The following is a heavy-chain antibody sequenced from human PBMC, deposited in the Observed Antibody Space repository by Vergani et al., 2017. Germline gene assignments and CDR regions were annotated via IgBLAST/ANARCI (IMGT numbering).Heavy chain of an antibody. CDR3: ARVNTETNGHLYYYYDMDV. CDR1: GGSFTSYH. CDR2: LDHTGRP. Sequence: QVQLQQWGGGLLKPSETLSLTCVVNGGSFTSYHWTWIRQSPGEGLEWVGDLDHTGRPDYNPSLKSRLTMSVDKSRNQFSLTLNSVTATDTAIYFCARVNTETNGHLYYYYDMDVWGQGTAVTVS. J-gene: IGHJ6*02. D-gene: IGHD4-11*01. V-gene: IGHV4-34*01.